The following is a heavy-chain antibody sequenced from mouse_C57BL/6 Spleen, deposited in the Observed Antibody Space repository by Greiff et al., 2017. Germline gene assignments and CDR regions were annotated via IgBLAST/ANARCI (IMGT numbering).Heavy chain of an antibody. CDR2: IDPSDSYT. CDR1: GYTFTSYW. D-gene: IGHD3-3*01. CDR3: ARGGDVGY. V-gene: IGHV1-50*01. Sequence: VQLQQPGAELVKPGASVKLSCKASGYTFTSYWMQWVKQRPGQGLEWIGEIDPSDSYTNYNQKFKGKATLTVDTASSTAYMQLSSLTSEDSAVYYCARGGDVGYWGQGTTLTVSS. J-gene: IGHJ2*01.